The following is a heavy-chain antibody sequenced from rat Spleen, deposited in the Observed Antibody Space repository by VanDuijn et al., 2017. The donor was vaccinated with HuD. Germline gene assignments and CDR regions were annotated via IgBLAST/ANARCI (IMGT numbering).Heavy chain of an antibody. D-gene: IGHD1-11*01. CDR1: GFSLTSYG. CDR3: AELTSDF. J-gene: IGHJ1*01. V-gene: IGHV2-77*01. Sequence: QVQMKETGPGLVQTTQTLSVTCTVPGFSLTSYGVHWVRQAPGKGLELKGVIWGDGNPNYNSALKSRLSISRNTSKSQVFLTMNSLQTDDTAVYYCAELTSDFWGPGTMVTVSS. CDR2: IWGDGNP.